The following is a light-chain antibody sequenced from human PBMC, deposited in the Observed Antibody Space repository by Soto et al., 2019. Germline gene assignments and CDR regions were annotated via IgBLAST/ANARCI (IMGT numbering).Light chain of an antibody. CDR1: QSVSSY. CDR3: QQYGSSLT. J-gene: IGKJ4*01. Sequence: EIVLTQSPSTLSLSPGERATLSCRASQSVSSYLAWYQQKPGQAPRLLIYDASSRATGIPDRFSGSGSGTDFTLIISRLEPEDFAVYYCQQYGSSLTFGGGTKVDIK. CDR2: DAS. V-gene: IGKV3-20*01.